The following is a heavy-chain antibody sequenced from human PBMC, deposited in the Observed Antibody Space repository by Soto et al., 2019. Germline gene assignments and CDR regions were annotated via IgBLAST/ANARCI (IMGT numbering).Heavy chain of an antibody. Sequence: SETLFLTCTVSGGSVSSGNYYWSWIRQPPGKGLEWIGYMYHSGTTNYNPSLKSRVTMSIDTSKNQFSLKLKSVTAADTAVYYCARERLFSSGWYWFDPWGLGTLVTVSS. D-gene: IGHD6-19*01. J-gene: IGHJ5*02. V-gene: IGHV4-61*01. CDR3: ARERLFSSGWYWFDP. CDR2: MYHSGTT. CDR1: GGSVSSGNYY.